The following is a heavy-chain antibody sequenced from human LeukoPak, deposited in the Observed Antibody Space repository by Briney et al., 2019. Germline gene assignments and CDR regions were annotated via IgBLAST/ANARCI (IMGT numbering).Heavy chain of an antibody. D-gene: IGHD5-18*01. V-gene: IGHV4-59*11. CDR2: VLDSGRT. J-gene: IGHJ4*02. CDR1: GGSMTTHH. CDR3: TTIKRGNIFGYFDF. Sequence: SETLSLTCTVSGGSMTTHHWNWIRQTPGKGLEWIGYVLDSGRTKENPSLKSRVTLSADTSKNQLSLRLSSVTAADTAVYYCTTIKRGNIFGYFDFWGQGILVTVSS.